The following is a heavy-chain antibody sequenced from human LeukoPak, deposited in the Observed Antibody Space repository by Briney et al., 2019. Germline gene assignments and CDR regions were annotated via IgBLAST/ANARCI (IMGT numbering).Heavy chain of an antibody. D-gene: IGHD6-13*01. Sequence: GRSLRLSCAASGFTFSTYAMNWVRQAPGKGLESVSNVIYSGGSTYYADSVKGRFTISRDNSKNTLYLQMNSLRAEGTAVYYCAREGPMGAAGNWFDPWGQGTLVTVSS. CDR1: GFTFSTYA. CDR2: VIYSGGST. CDR3: AREGPMGAAGNWFDP. J-gene: IGHJ5*02. V-gene: IGHV3-23*01.